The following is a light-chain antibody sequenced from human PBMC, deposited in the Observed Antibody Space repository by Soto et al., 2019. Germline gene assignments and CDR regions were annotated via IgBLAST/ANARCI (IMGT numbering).Light chain of an antibody. V-gene: IGKV3-15*01. CDR2: GAS. Sequence: EIVMTQSPATLSVSPGERATLSCRASQSFSSNLAWYQQKPGQAPRLLIYGASTRAIGIPARFRGSGSGTEFTLTISSLQSEDFAVYYGQQYNNWPLTFGGGTKVEIK. J-gene: IGKJ4*01. CDR1: QSFSSN. CDR3: QQYNNWPLT.